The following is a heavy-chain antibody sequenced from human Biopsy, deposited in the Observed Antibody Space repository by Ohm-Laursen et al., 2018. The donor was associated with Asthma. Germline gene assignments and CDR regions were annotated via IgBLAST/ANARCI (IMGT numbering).Heavy chain of an antibody. V-gene: IGHV4-39*01. Sequence: TLTLTCTYSGFSLSVDGVSVGWIRQPPGKGLEWIGSIYYSGTTYYNPSLKSRVTVSADIFKNQFSLILTSVTGADTALYYCVRGSSSWHNGPFHYYYALDVWGQGTPVTVSS. D-gene: IGHD6-13*01. CDR2: IYYSGTT. J-gene: IGHJ6*02. CDR3: VRGSSSWHNGPFHYYYALDV. CDR1: GFSLSVDGV.